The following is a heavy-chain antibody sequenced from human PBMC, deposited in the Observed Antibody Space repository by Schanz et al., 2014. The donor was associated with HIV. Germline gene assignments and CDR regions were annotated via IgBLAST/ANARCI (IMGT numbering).Heavy chain of an antibody. J-gene: IGHJ4*02. CDR3: ASAGFDDSSGYPDY. Sequence: QVQLLQSGTEVKKPGASVKVSCKASGYTFSGHYLHWVRQAPGQGLEWMGWINPNSGGTNYAQKFQGRVTISRDTSISTAYMEVSRLRSDDTAVYYCASAGFDDSSGYPDYWGQGTLVTVSS. V-gene: IGHV1-2*02. D-gene: IGHD3-22*01. CDR1: GYTFSGHY. CDR2: INPNSGGT.